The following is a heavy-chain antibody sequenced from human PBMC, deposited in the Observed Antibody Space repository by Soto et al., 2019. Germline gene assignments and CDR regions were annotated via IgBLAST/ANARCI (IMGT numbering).Heavy chain of an antibody. CDR1: GFVFSDYA. CDR2: ISAGGSDT. D-gene: IGHD2-2*01. J-gene: IGHJ4*02. V-gene: IGHV3-23*01. CDR3: ASVPIWCGSSSCYTEGFDS. Sequence: GGSLRLSCVASGFVFSDYAMSWVRQAPGKGLEWVSAISAGGSDTHYADSVKGRFTVSRVNSESTLYLQMNTLRAEDTAIYYCASVPIWCGSSSCYTEGFDSWGQGTLVTVSS.